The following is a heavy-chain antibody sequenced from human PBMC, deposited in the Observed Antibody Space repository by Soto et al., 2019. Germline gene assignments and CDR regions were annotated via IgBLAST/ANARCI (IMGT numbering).Heavy chain of an antibody. CDR1: GFTFSSNA. Sequence: GGSLRLSCAASGFTFSSNAMSWGRQAPGKGLEWVSGISSSGGSTYYADSVKGRFTISRDNSKNMLYLQMNNLRAEDTAVYYCAKAQGGSYFDYWGQGTLVTVSS. CDR2: ISSSGGST. D-gene: IGHD2-15*01. J-gene: IGHJ4*02. CDR3: AKAQGGSYFDY. V-gene: IGHV3-23*01.